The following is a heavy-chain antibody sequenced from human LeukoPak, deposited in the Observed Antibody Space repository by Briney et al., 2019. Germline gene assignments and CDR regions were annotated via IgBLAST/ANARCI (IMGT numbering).Heavy chain of an antibody. V-gene: IGHV3-21*01. Sequence: GGSLRLSCAASGFTFSSYSMNWVRQAPGKGLEWVSSISSSSSYIYYADSVKGRFTISRDNAKNSLYLQMNSLRAEDTAVYYCARVSDAFWSGYMQSYYYYYMDVWGKGTTVTVSS. J-gene: IGHJ6*03. CDR3: ARVSDAFWSGYMQSYYYYYMDV. CDR1: GFTFSSYS. CDR2: ISSSSSYI. D-gene: IGHD3-3*01.